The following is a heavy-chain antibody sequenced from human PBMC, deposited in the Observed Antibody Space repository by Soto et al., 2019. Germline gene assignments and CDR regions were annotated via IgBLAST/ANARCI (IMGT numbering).Heavy chain of an antibody. CDR3: ARYSSSWSGVGHYFDY. CDR2: IIPILGIA. D-gene: IGHD6-13*01. Sequence: VSCKASGGTFSSYTISWVRQAPGQGLEWMGRIIPILGIANYAQKFQGRVTITADKSTSTAYMELSSLRSEDTAVYYCARYSSSWSGVGHYFDYWGQGTQVTVSS. J-gene: IGHJ4*02. CDR1: GGTFSSYT. V-gene: IGHV1-69*02.